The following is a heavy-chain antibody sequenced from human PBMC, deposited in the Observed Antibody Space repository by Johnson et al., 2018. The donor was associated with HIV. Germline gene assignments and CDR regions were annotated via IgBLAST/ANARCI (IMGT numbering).Heavy chain of an antibody. CDR1: GFTFSDYY. CDR2: ISTSDGTI. Sequence: MQLVESGGGLVKPGGSLRLSCVASGFTFSDYYMTWIRQAPGKGLEWVSYISTSDGTIYSADTVKGRFSISRDNANNSLYLQMNSLRAEDTAVYYCARSRDCSGGSCPDAFDIWGQGTMVTVSS. V-gene: IGHV3-11*04. CDR3: ARSRDCSGGSCPDAFDI. J-gene: IGHJ3*02. D-gene: IGHD2-15*01.